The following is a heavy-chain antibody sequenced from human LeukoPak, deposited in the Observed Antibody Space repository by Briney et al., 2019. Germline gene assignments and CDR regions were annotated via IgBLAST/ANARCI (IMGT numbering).Heavy chain of an antibody. CDR1: GFTFSDYY. V-gene: IGHV4-30-2*01. CDR3: ARDHIAAGYNWFDP. J-gene: IGHJ5*02. D-gene: IGHD6-6*01. Sequence: LRLSCAASGFTFSDYYMSWIRQPPGKGLEWIGYIYHSGSTYYNPSLKSRVTISVDRSKNQFSLKLSSVTAADTAVYYCARDHIAAGYNWFDPWGQGTLVTVSS. CDR2: IYHSGST.